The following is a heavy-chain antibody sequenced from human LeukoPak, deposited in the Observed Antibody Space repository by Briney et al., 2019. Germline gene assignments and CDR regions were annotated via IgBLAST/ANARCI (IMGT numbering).Heavy chain of an antibody. J-gene: IGHJ4*02. Sequence: GGSLRLSCAASGFTFSSYGMHWVRQAPGKGLEWVAVISYDGSNKYYADSAKGRFTISRDNSKNTLYLQMNSLRAEDTAVYYCAKDFSDFWSGLDHWGQGTLVTVSS. V-gene: IGHV3-30*18. CDR1: GFTFSSYG. CDR2: ISYDGSNK. CDR3: AKDFSDFWSGLDH. D-gene: IGHD3-3*01.